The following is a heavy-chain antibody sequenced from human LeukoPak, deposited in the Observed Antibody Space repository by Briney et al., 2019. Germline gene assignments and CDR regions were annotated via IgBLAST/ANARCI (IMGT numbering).Heavy chain of an antibody. V-gene: IGHV3-48*01. CDR1: GFSFSSWS. J-gene: IGHJ4*02. CDR2: ISSISSTI. CDR3: ARDGRPLDY. Sequence: PGGSLRLSCAASGFSFSSWSMSWVRQAPGKGLEWLSFISSISSTIDYADSVKGRFTVSRDNAKNSLYLQMNSLRAEDTAVYYCARDGRPLDYWGQGTLVSVAS.